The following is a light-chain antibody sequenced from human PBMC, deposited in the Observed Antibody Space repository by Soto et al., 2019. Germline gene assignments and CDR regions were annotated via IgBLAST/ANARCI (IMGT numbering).Light chain of an antibody. Sequence: DIVMTQSPDSLAVSLGERATINCKSSQSVLYSSNNKNYLAWYQHKPGQPPELLIYWASTRESGVPDRFSGSGSGTDFTLTISSLQAEDVAVYYCQQYYSTPLPFGGGTKVEIK. J-gene: IGKJ4*01. V-gene: IGKV4-1*01. CDR2: WAS. CDR3: QQYYSTPLP. CDR1: QSVLYSSNNKNY.